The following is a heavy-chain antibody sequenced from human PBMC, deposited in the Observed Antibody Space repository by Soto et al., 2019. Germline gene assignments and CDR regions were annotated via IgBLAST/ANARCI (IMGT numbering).Heavy chain of an antibody. CDR2: IYYNGNT. D-gene: IGHD3-9*01. CDR3: ARGRDWLIPYYFDY. CDR1: GGSMSTYY. Sequence: SETLSLTCTVSGGSMSTYYLSWIRQSPGKGLEWIGYIYYNGNTNYNPSLKSRVTISVDTSKNQFSLKVTSVTAADTAVYFCARGRDWLIPYYFDYWGQGTLVTVYS. J-gene: IGHJ4*02. V-gene: IGHV4-59*01.